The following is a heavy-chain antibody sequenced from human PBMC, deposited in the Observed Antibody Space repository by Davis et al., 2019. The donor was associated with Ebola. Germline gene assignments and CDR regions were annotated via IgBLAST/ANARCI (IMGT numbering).Heavy chain of an antibody. CDR1: GFTFSSDA. Sequence: GESLKISCAASGFTFSSDAMNWVRQAPGKGLEWVSGITYSGAHTYYADSVKGRFTISRDNSKNTLYLQMNSLRDEDTAVYYCANRPFSGTYMDVWGKGTTVTVSS. CDR2: ITYSGAHT. CDR3: ANRPFSGTYMDV. J-gene: IGHJ6*03. D-gene: IGHD3-10*01. V-gene: IGHV3-23*01.